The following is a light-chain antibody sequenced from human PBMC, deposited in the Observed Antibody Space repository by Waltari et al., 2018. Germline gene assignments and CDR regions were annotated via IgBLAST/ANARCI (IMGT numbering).Light chain of an antibody. CDR1: TSNAGGNT. CDR3: AVWDDSLNGPV. CDR2: IDI. V-gene: IGLV1-44*01. J-gene: IGLJ2*01. Sequence: QSVLTQPASASGTHGQRVTIYCSASTSNAGGNTVTWYQKFPGTAPKLLIFIDILRPSGIPDLFSGSKSGTSASLAISGLQSEDEADYYCAVWDDSLNGPVFGGGTKLTVL.